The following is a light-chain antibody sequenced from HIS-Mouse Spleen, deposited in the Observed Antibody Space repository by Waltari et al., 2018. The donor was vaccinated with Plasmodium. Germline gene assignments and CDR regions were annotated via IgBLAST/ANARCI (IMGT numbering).Light chain of an antibody. J-gene: IGLJ1*01. CDR3: SSYTSSSTLV. Sequence: QSALTQPASVSGSPGQSITISCTGTSSDVGGYNYVSWYQQHPGKAPKIMIYEVSKRPSGLSNRFSGSKSGNTASLTISGLQAEDEADYYCSSYTSSSTLVFGTGTKVTVL. V-gene: IGLV2-14*01. CDR2: EVS. CDR1: SSDVGGYNY.